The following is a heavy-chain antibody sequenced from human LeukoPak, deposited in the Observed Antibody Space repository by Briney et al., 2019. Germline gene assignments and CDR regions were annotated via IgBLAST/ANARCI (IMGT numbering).Heavy chain of an antibody. D-gene: IGHD3-9*01. V-gene: IGHV4-39*07. CDR2: IYYSGST. CDR3: ARGRIRYFDWLFPTIFGFDY. Sequence: SETLSLTCTVSGGSISSSSYYWGWIRQPPGKGLEWIGSIYYSGSTYYNPSLKSRVTISVDTSKNQFSLKLSSVTAADTAVYYCARGRIRYFDWLFPTIFGFDYWGQGTLVTVSS. CDR1: GGSISSSSYY. J-gene: IGHJ4*02.